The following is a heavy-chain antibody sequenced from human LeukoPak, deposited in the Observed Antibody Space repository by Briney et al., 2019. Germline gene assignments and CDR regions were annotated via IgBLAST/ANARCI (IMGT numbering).Heavy chain of an antibody. CDR1: GFSFSSDA. J-gene: IGHJ5*02. CDR2: ISGSGGST. CDR3: AKAGGFEFDP. V-gene: IGHV3-23*01. Sequence: ARSLRLSCAASGFSFSSDAMSWVCKRPPTGQELVSAISGSGGSTYYADSVKGVFTISSDNSKNTLYLQMNSPRAEDTAVYYCAKAGGFEFDPGGEGTLVAVSS.